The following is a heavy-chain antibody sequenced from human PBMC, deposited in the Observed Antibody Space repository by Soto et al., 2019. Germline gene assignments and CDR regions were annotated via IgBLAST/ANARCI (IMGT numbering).Heavy chain of an antibody. CDR1: GYTFTSYD. CDR2: MNPNSGNT. V-gene: IGHV1-8*01. J-gene: IGHJ1*01. Sequence: GASVKVSCKASGYTFTSYDINWVRQATGQGLEWMGWMNPNSGNTGYAQKFQGRVTMTRNTSVSTAYMELSSLRSEDTAVYYCARPLGTYSFTIFGVVTLEYFQHWG. D-gene: IGHD3-3*01. CDR3: ARPLGTYSFTIFGVVTLEYFQH.